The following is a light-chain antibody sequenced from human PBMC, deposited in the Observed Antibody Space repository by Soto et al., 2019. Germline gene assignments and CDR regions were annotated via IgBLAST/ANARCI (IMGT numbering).Light chain of an antibody. CDR3: QNYDSAPFS. V-gene: IGKV1-27*01. Sequence: DIQMTQSPSSLSASVGDSVTITCRASQGISNYLAWYQQKSGKVPKLLIYTASTLQSGVPSRFSGGGSGTDFTLTISSLQPEDVATYYCQNYDSAPFSFGPGTKVDIK. J-gene: IGKJ3*01. CDR1: QGISNY. CDR2: TAS.